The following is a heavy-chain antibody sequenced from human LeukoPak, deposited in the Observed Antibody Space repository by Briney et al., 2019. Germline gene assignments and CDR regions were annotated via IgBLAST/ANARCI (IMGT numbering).Heavy chain of an antibody. CDR2: IIPIFGTA. Sequence: GASVKVSCKASGYTFTSYGLTWVRQAPGQGLEWMGGIIPIFGTANYAQKFQGRVTITADKSTSTAYMELSSLRSEDTAVYYCARDRRNYDSPRYFDYWGQGTLVTVSS. CDR1: GYTFTSYG. CDR3: ARDRRNYDSPRYFDY. V-gene: IGHV1-69*06. D-gene: IGHD3-22*01. J-gene: IGHJ4*02.